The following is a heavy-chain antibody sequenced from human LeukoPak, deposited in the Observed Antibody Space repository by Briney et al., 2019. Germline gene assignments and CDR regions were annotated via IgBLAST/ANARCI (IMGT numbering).Heavy chain of an antibody. CDR2: IIPIFGTA. CDR1: GGTFSSYA. D-gene: IGHD6-13*01. Sequence: SVKVSCKASGGTFSSYAISWVRQAPGQGLEWMGGIIPIFGTANYAQKFQGRVTITADESTSTAYMELSSLRSEDTAVYYCAREVDSSSWLLDYWGQGTLVTVSS. J-gene: IGHJ4*02. CDR3: AREVDSSSWLLDY. V-gene: IGHV1-69*01.